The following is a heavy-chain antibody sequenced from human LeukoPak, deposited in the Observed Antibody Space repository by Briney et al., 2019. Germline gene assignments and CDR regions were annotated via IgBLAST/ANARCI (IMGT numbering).Heavy chain of an antibody. CDR3: ARHAGGYKDGYFDY. CDR2: IYTSGST. D-gene: IGHD5-24*01. J-gene: IGHJ4*02. CDR1: GGSISSYY. V-gene: IGHV4-4*09. Sequence: PSETLSLTCTVSGGSISSYYWSWIRQPPGKGLEWIGYIYTSGSTSYNPSLKSRVTISVDTSKNQFSLKLSSVTAADTAVYYCARHAGGYKDGYFDYWGQGTLVTVSS.